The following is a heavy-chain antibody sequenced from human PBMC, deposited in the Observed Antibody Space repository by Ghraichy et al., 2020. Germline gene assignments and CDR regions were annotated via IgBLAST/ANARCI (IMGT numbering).Heavy chain of an antibody. V-gene: IGHV3-48*04. D-gene: IGHD5-18*01. CDR3: AVIIGPYNTAMGSTAFDY. Sequence: GGSLRLSCAASGFTFSSYSMNWVRQAPGKGLEWVSYISSSSSTIYYADSVKGRFTISRDNAKNSLYLQMNSLRAEDTAVYYCAVIIGPYNTAMGSTAFDYWGQGTLVTVSS. J-gene: IGHJ4*02. CDR2: ISSSSSTI. CDR1: GFTFSSYS.